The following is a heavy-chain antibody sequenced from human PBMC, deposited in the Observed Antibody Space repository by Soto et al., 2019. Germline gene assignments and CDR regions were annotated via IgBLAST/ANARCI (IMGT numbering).Heavy chain of an antibody. V-gene: IGHV1-8*01. CDR3: ARTLITILALNY. CDR1: GYTFTSYD. D-gene: IGHD3-9*01. J-gene: IGHJ4*02. Sequence: QVPLVQSGAEVKKPGASVKVSCKASGYTFTSYDINWVRQATGQGLEWMGWMNPNSGNTGYAQKFQGRVTMTRNTSISTAYMELSSLRSEDTAVYYCARTLITILALNYWGQGTLVTVSS. CDR2: MNPNSGNT.